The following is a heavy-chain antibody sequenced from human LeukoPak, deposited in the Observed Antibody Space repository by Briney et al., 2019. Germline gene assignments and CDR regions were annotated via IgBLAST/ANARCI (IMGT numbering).Heavy chain of an antibody. Sequence: QPGGSLRLSCAASGFTFGRYAMHWVRQAPGKGLEWVSLISFDGITKYSADSVKGRFTIPRDNSENTLYLQMNSLRPEDTAVYYCALPHRGSEISFGELFPYYWGQGTLVTVSS. D-gene: IGHD3-10*01. CDR2: ISFDGITK. CDR1: GFTFGRYA. CDR3: ALPHRGSEISFGELFPYY. J-gene: IGHJ4*02. V-gene: IGHV3-30*04.